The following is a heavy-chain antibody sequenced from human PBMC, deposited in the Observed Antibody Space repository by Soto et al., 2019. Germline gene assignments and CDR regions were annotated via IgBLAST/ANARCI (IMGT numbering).Heavy chain of an antibody. CDR1: GFTFSSYG. V-gene: IGHV3-33*01. D-gene: IGHD1-1*01. J-gene: IGHJ6*02. Sequence: GGSLRLSCAASGFTFSSYGMHWVRQAPGKGLEWVAVIWYDGSNKYYADSVKGRFTISRDNSKNTLYLQMNSLRAEDTAVYYCARVGNLQNYYYYGMDVWGQGTTVTVSS. CDR2: IWYDGSNK. CDR3: ARVGNLQNYYYYGMDV.